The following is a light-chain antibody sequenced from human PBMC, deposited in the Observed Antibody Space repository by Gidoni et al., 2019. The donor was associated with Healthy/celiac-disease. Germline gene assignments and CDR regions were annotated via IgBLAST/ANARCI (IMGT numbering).Light chain of an antibody. CDR2: DAS. Sequence: EIVLEQSPATLSLSPGERATLSCRASQSVSSYLAWYQQKPGQAPRLLIYDASNRATGIPARFSASGSRTDFTLTISSLEPEDFAVYYFQQRSNWPPYTFGQGTKLEIK. J-gene: IGKJ2*01. CDR3: QQRSNWPPYT. V-gene: IGKV3-11*01. CDR1: QSVSSY.